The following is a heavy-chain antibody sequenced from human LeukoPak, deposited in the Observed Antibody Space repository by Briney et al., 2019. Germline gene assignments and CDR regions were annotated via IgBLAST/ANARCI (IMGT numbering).Heavy chain of an antibody. CDR1: GFIFRNYV. V-gene: IGHV3-23*01. Sequence: GGSLRLSCAASGFIFRNYVMSWVRQAPGKGLEWVSTVSGGGGSTYYADSVKGRFTISRDNAKNSLYLQMSSLRAEDTAVYHCARARGSYAFDVWGQGTMVTVSS. CDR2: VSGGGGST. J-gene: IGHJ3*01. D-gene: IGHD1-26*01. CDR3: ARARGSYAFDV.